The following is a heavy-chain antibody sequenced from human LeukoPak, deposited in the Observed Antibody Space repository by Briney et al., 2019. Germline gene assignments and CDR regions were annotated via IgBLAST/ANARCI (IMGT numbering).Heavy chain of an antibody. D-gene: IGHD6-13*01. Sequence: GRSLRLSCAASGFTFTSYGMHSVPHAPGKRLECVAVICYDGSNKYYADSVTGRFTISRDNSKNTLYLQMNSLRAEDTAVYYCAKDLYRSSPYYFDYWGQGTLVTVSS. CDR3: AKDLYRSSPYYFDY. CDR1: GFTFTSYG. V-gene: IGHV3-33*06. J-gene: IGHJ4*02. CDR2: ICYDGSNK.